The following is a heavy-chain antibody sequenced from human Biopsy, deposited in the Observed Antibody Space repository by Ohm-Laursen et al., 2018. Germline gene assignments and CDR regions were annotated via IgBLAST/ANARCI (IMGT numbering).Heavy chain of an antibody. V-gene: IGHV1-18*01. CDR3: ARGEVTFGELIVSLDS. D-gene: IGHD3-16*02. CDR1: GYNFSSYS. Sequence: GSSVKVSCKTSGYNFSSYSINWVRQAPGQGLEWMGWIRPLNGDTKYGQKFQDRVTMTTGTSTSTVYMELTSLRSDDTAVYYCARGEVTFGELIVSLDSWGQGTLVTVSS. J-gene: IGHJ4*02. CDR2: IRPLNGDT.